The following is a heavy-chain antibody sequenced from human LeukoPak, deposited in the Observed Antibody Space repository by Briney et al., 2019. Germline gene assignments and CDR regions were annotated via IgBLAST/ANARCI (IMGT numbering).Heavy chain of an antibody. CDR3: ARAPGYSSGWYGMDV. J-gene: IGHJ6*02. D-gene: IGHD6-19*01. Sequence: PSETLSLTCTVSGGSISSGDYYWSWIRQPPGKGLEWIGYIYYSGSTYYNPSLKSRVTISVDTSKNQFSLKLSSVTAADTAVYYCARAPGYSSGWYGMDVWGQGTTVTVSS. V-gene: IGHV4-30-4*01. CDR1: GGSISSGDYY. CDR2: IYYSGST.